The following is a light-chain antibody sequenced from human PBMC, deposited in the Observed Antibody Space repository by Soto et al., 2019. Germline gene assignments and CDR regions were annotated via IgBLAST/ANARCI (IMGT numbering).Light chain of an antibody. CDR3: QQHETLIT. CDR2: DAS. CDR1: QSVGSY. Sequence: EIVLTQSPATMSLSPGERATLSCRASQSVGSYLAWYQHKPGQTPRLLIYDASKRATGIPARFSGSGSGTDFTLTISSLEPEDFAVYYCQQHETLITFGQGTRLEIK. J-gene: IGKJ5*01. V-gene: IGKV3-11*01.